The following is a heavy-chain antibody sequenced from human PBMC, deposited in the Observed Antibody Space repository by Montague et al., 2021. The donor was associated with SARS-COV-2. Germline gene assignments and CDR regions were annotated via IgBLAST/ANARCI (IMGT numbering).Heavy chain of an antibody. V-gene: IGHV4-39*01. CDR1: GDSVSSSDHY. J-gene: IGHJ4*02. D-gene: IGHD4-17*01. Sequence: ETLSLTCTVSGDSVSSSDHYWGWIRQPPGKGLEWLGIVYYSGYTYYXPSVKGRVTISIDASKNQFSLKLNSLTATDMAIYHCARRRLREDYFDFWGQGTLLTVSS. CDR2: VYYSGYT. CDR3: ARRRLREDYFDF.